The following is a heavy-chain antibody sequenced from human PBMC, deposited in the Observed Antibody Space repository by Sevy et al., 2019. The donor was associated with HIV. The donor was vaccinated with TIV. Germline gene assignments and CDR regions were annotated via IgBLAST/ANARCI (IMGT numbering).Heavy chain of an antibody. CDR3: AKETAAGYY. J-gene: IGHJ4*02. D-gene: IGHD6-13*01. CDR1: GFIFRSYV. V-gene: IGHV3-23*01. CDR2: INGSGGYT. Sequence: GGSLRLSCAASGFIFRSYVMSWVRQAPGKGLEWVCTINGSGGYTYYADSVKGRFTISRDNSKNTVDLEMSSLTAEDTALYYCAKETAAGYYWGQGTLVTVSS.